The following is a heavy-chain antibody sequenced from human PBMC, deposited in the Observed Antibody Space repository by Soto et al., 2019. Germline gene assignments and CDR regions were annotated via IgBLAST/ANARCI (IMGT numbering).Heavy chain of an antibody. CDR2: IYPSNSET. CDR1: GYAFTNFW. V-gene: IGHV5-51*01. J-gene: IGHJ4*02. D-gene: IGHD3-10*01. CDR3: ARTGGSGTFYRFDY. Sequence: GESLKISCTGSGYAFTNFWVAWVRQTPGKGLEWMGIIYPSNSETRYSPPFQGRVTISVDKSTSTSYLQWSSLKASDTAMYYCARTGGSGTFYRFDYWGQGTPVTVSS.